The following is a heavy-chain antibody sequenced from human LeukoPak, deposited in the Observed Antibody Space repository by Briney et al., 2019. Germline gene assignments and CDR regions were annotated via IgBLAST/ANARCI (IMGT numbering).Heavy chain of an antibody. D-gene: IGHD3-3*01. J-gene: IGHJ3*02. Sequence: GASVKVSCKASGGTFSSYAISWVRQAPAQGLEWMGGIIPIFGTANYAQKFHGRVTITTNESTSTAYMELNSLRSEDTAVCYFLAGGLHNAFDIWGQGTMVTVSS. CDR2: IIPIFGTA. CDR1: GGTFSSYA. CDR3: LAGGLHNAFDI. V-gene: IGHV1-69*05.